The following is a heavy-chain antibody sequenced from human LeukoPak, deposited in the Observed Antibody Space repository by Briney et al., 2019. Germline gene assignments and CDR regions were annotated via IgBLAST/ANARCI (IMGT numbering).Heavy chain of an antibody. J-gene: IGHJ4*02. V-gene: IGHV3-13*01. CDR1: GFTFSSYD. CDR3: ARASFDYGGIYFDY. D-gene: IGHD4-23*01. CDR2: IGTAGDT. Sequence: GGSLRLSCAASGFTFSSYDMHWVRQATGKGLEWVSAIGTAGDTYYPGSVKGRFTISRENAKNSLYLQMNSLRAGDTAVYYCARASFDYGGIYFDYWGQGTLVTVSS.